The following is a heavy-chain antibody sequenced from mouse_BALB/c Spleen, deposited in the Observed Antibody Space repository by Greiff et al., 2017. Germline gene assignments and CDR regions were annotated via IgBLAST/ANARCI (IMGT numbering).Heavy chain of an antibody. Sequence: QVQLQQSGPGLVAPSQSLSITCTVSGFSLTSYGVHWVRQPPGKGLEWLGVIWAGGSTNYNSALMSRLSISKDNSKSQVFLKMNSLQTDDTAMYYCAKFTTVVAEGFAYWGQGTLVTVSA. CDR2: IWAGGST. V-gene: IGHV2-9*02. CDR1: GFSLTSYG. D-gene: IGHD1-1*01. J-gene: IGHJ3*01. CDR3: AKFTTVVAEGFAY.